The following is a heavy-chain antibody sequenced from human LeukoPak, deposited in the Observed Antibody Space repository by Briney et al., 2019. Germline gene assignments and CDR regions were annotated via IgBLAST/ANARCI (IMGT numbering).Heavy chain of an antibody. V-gene: IGHV4-59*01. CDR2: IHNSGTS. CDR3: TRGAGWLIDY. J-gene: IGHJ4*02. Sequence: SSETLSLTCTVSDDSISDYYRGWIRQPPGKGLEWIGYIHNSGTSTYNLSLKSRVTISADTSKNQFSLKLNSMTTADTAVYYCTRGAGWLIDYWGQGILVTVSS. D-gene: IGHD3-16*01. CDR1: DDSISDYY.